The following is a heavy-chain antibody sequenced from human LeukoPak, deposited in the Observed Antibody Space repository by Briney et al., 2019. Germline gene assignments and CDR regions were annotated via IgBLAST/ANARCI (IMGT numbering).Heavy chain of an antibody. CDR3: ASREWVVRGVIPLDY. Sequence: SETLSLTCTVSGGSISSSSYYWGWIRQPPGKGLEWIGSIYYSGSTYYNPSLKSRVTISVDTSKNQFSLKLSSVTAADTAVYYCASREWVVRGVIPLDYWGQGTLVTVSS. CDR2: IYYSGST. V-gene: IGHV4-39*07. D-gene: IGHD3-10*01. CDR1: GGSISSSSYY. J-gene: IGHJ4*02.